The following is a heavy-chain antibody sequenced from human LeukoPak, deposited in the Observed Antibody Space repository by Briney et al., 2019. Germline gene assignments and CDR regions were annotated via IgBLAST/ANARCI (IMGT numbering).Heavy chain of an antibody. CDR2: INPNSGDS. J-gene: IGHJ4*02. Sequence: GASVKVSCKASGYTFTTYYVHWARQAPGQGLEWMGRINPNSGDSNYAQDFQDRVTMTRDTSISTSYMELSRLRSDDTAMYYCARAKSSSFDSWGQGTQVTVSS. V-gene: IGHV1-2*02. D-gene: IGHD6-13*01. CDR3: ARAKSSSFDS. CDR1: GYTFTTYY.